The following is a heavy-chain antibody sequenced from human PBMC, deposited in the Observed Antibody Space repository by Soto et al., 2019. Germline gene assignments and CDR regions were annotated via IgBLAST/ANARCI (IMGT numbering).Heavy chain of an antibody. CDR1: GGSISRGGYY. CDR2: IYYSGST. CDR3: ARGELAGVLFVP. D-gene: IGHD3-10*01. V-gene: IGHV4-31*03. Sequence: QVQLQESGPRLVKPFTNPALTCTVSGGSISRGGYYWSWIRQHPGKGLEWIGYIYYSGSTYYNPSLKSRVTISVDTSKNQFSLKLSSVTAADTAVYYCARGELAGVLFVPWGQGTLVTVSS. J-gene: IGHJ5*02.